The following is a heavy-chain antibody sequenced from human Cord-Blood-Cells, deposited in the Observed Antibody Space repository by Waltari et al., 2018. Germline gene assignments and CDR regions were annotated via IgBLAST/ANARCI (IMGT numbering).Heavy chain of an antibody. V-gene: IGHV4-4*02. CDR3: ARAIYYDSSGYYYYFDY. Sequence: WVRQPPGKGLEWIGEIYHSGSTNYNPSLKSRVTISVDKSKNQFSLKLSSVTAADTAVYYCARAIYYDSSGYYYYFDYWGQGTLVTVSS. J-gene: IGHJ4*02. CDR2: IYHSGST. D-gene: IGHD3-22*01.